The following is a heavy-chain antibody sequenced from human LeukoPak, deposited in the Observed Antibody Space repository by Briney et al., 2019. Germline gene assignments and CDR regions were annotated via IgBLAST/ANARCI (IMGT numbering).Heavy chain of an antibody. CDR2: IKQDGSEK. J-gene: IGHJ4*02. V-gene: IGHV3-7*01. CDR1: GFTFSSYS. Sequence: GGSLRLSCAASGFTFSSYSMNWVRQAPGKGLEWVANIKQDGSEKNYVDSVKGRFTISRDNAKNSMYLQMNSLRAEDTAVYYCARDYYGSGSYFDRWGQGILVTVSS. CDR3: ARDYYGSGSYFDR. D-gene: IGHD3-10*01.